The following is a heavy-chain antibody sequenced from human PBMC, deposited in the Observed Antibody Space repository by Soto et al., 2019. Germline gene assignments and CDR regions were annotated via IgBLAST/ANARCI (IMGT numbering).Heavy chain of an antibody. CDR3: ARPYDTNGYYSLVY. J-gene: IGHJ4*02. CDR1: GFTFSRYG. V-gene: IGHV3-33*01. CDR2: IWYDGSNK. D-gene: IGHD3-22*01. Sequence: PGGSLRLSCAASGFTFSRYGMHWVRQAPGKGLEWVAVIWYDGSNKYYADSVKGRFTISRDNSKNTLYLQMSSLRAEDTAVYCCARPYDTNGYYSLVYWGQGALVTVSS.